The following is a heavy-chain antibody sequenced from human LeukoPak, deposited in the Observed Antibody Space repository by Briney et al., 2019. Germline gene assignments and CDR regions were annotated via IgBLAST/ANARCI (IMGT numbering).Heavy chain of an antibody. V-gene: IGHV1-2*02. J-gene: IGHJ4*02. CDR2: INPNSGGT. Sequence: ASVKVSCKASGYTFTGYYMHWVRQAPGQGLEWMGWINPNSGGTNYAQKFQGRVTMTRDTSISTAYMELSRLRSDDTAVYYCAREQYGSSGFIDYWGQGTLVTVSS. CDR1: GYTFTGYY. D-gene: IGHD6-19*01. CDR3: AREQYGSSGFIDY.